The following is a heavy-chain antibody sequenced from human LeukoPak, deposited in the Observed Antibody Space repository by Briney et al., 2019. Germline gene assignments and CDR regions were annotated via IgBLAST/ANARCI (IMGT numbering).Heavy chain of an antibody. CDR3: ARHCSSTSCHYYYMDV. CDR2: IYYSGST. D-gene: IGHD2-2*01. Sequence: SETLSLTCTVSGGSISSYYWSWIRQPPGQGLEWIGYIYYSGSTNYNPSLKSRVTISVDTSKNQFSLKLSSVTAADTAVYYCARHCSSTSCHYYYMDVWGKGTTVTVSS. J-gene: IGHJ6*03. V-gene: IGHV4-59*08. CDR1: GGSISSYY.